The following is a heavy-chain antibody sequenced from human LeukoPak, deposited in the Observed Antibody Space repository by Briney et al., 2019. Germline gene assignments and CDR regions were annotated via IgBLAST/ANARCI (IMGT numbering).Heavy chain of an antibody. CDR2: MNPNSGNT. J-gene: IGHJ6*02. CDR3: ARGEHYDFWSIPIDPHGMDV. V-gene: IGHV1-8*01. Sequence: ASVKVSCKASGYTFTSYDINWVRQATGQGLEWMGWMNPNSGNTGYAQKFQGRVTMTRNTSISTAYMELSSLRSEDTAVYYCARGEHYDFWSIPIDPHGMDVWGQGTTVTVSS. CDR1: GYTFTSYD. D-gene: IGHD3-3*01.